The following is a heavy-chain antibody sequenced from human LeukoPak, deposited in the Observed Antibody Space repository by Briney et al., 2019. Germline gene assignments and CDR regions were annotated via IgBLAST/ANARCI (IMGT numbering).Heavy chain of an antibody. J-gene: IGHJ5*02. V-gene: IGHV1-69*05. D-gene: IGHD4-17*01. CDR2: IMPLFGTA. CDR1: GGTFNNSA. CDR3: ARDVHGDYGSGWFDP. Sequence: SSVKVSCKASGGTFNNSAISWVRQAPGQGLEWLGGIMPLFGTAGYAQKFQGRVTITKDESTRTVYLELTSLTSDDTAVYYCARDVHGDYGSGWFDPWGQGTLVSVSS.